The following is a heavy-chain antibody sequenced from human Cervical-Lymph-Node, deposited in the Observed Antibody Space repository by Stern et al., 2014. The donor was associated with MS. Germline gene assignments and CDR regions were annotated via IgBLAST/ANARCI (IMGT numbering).Heavy chain of an antibody. CDR3: ARGGGGWFFDY. V-gene: IGHV1-2*02. D-gene: IGHD6-19*01. J-gene: IGHJ4*02. CDR2: IDPDRDGT. Sequence: QVQLVQSGAEVRKPGASVKVSCEASGYTFTAYYIHWLRQAPGHGLAWLGWIDPDRDGTNYAQKFQARVTMTRDTSIGTAYMELSGLRSDDTAVYFCARGGGGWFFDYWGQGTLVTVSS. CDR1: GYTFTAYY.